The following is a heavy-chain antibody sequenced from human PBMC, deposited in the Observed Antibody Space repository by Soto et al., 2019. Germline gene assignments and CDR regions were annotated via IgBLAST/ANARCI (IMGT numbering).Heavy chain of an antibody. CDR1: GFSFSNYN. CDR3: ARDSCSTTSCYYFAWFDP. J-gene: IGHJ5*02. V-gene: IGHV3-21*01. Sequence: GSLRLSCAASGFSFSNYNMNWVRQAPGKGLEWVSSISSGSGYKYYADSVKGRFTISRDNTKSSLFLQMNSLRPEDTAVYYCARDSCSTTSCYYFAWFDPWGQGAVVTVSS. CDR2: ISSGSGYK. D-gene: IGHD2-2*01.